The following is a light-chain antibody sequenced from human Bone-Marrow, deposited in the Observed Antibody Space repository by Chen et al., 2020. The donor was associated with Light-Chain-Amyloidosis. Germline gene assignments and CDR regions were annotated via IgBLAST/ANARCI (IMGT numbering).Light chain of an antibody. Sequence: FVLTQSPATLSLSPGERATLSCRASQSVGSYLAWYQQKPGQAPRLLIYDASNRAIGIPARFSGSGSGTDFTLTISSLEPEDFAVYYCQQRSNWPPALTFGGGTKVEIK. J-gene: IGKJ4*01. V-gene: IGKV3-11*01. CDR2: DAS. CDR1: QSVGSY. CDR3: QQRSNWPPALT.